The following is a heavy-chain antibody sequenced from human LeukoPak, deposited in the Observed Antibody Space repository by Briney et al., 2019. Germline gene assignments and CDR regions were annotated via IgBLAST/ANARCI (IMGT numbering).Heavy chain of an antibody. J-gene: IGHJ4*02. D-gene: IGHD4-23*01. CDR3: ARDPYDYGGNSGMRY. V-gene: IGHV3-48*02. CDR1: GFTFSSYS. Sequence: GGSLRLSCAASGFTFSSYSMNWVRQAPGKGLEWVSYISSSSTIYYADSVKGRFTISRDNAKNSLYLQMNSLRDEDTAVYYCARDPYDYGGNSGMRYWGQGTLVTVSS. CDR2: ISSSSTI.